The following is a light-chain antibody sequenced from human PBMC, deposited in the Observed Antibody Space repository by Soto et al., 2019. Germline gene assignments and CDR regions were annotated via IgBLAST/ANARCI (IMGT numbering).Light chain of an antibody. Sequence: QSALTQPASVSGSPGQSITISCTGTSSDVGGYNYVSWYQQHPGKAPKLMIYDVSNRPSGVSNRFSGSKSGNTASLSISGLQAVDEAVYYYSSYTSSSSLCVFGTGTKLTVL. CDR3: SSYTSSSSLCV. V-gene: IGLV2-14*01. CDR1: SSDVGGYNY. CDR2: DVS. J-gene: IGLJ1*01.